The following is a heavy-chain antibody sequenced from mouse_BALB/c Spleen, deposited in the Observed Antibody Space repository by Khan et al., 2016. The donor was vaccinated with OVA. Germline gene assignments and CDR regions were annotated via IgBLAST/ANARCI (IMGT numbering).Heavy chain of an antibody. CDR2: INTHSGVP. CDR1: GYTFTTAG. Sequence: QIQLVQSGPELKKPGETVRISCKASGYTFTTAGMQWVQKMPGKGLKWIGWINTHSGVPKYAEDFKGWFAFSLETSASTAYLQITNLKNEDTATYFCARGGAAYYRNDGGAMDYWGQGTSVTVSS. J-gene: IGHJ4*01. CDR3: ARGGAAYYRNDGGAMDY. V-gene: IGHV9-4*02. D-gene: IGHD2-14*01.